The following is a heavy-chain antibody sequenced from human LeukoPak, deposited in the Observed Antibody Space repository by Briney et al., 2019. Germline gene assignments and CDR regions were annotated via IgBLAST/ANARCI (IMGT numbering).Heavy chain of an antibody. CDR3: ARGGYRSIDY. D-gene: IGHD3-16*02. V-gene: IGHV4-34*01. CDR2: INHSGST. Sequence: PSETLSLTCAVYGGSFSGYYWSWIRQPPGKGLEWIGEINHSGSTYYNPSLKSRVTISVDTSKNQFSLKLSSVTAADTAVYYCARGGYRSIDYWGQGTLVTVSS. CDR1: GGSFSGYY. J-gene: IGHJ4*02.